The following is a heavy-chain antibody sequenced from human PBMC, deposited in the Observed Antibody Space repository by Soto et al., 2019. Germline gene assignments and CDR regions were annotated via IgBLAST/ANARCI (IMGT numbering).Heavy chain of an antibody. J-gene: IGHJ6*02. V-gene: IGHV3-23*01. CDR2: ISGSGGST. Sequence: GGSLRLSCAASGFTFSSYAMSWVRQAPGKGLEWVSAISGSGGSTYYADSVKGRFTISRDNSKNTLYLQMNSLRAEDTAVYYCAKWKRLVPRNPNTYYYYYGMDVWGQGTTVTVSS. CDR3: AKWKRLVPRNPNTYYYYYGMDV. CDR1: GFTFSSYA. D-gene: IGHD6-19*01.